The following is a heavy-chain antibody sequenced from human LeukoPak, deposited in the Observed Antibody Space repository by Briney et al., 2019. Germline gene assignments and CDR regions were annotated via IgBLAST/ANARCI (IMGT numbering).Heavy chain of an antibody. V-gene: IGHV4-59*08. D-gene: IGHD2-2*01. J-gene: IGHJ6*02. CDR3: ARGPGLGVPAVILDYYGLDV. Sequence: PSETLSLTCTVSGGSISSYYWSWIRQPPGKGLEWIGYIYYSGSTSYNPSLKSRVTISVDTSKNQFSLKLSSVTAADTAVYYCARGPGLGVPAVILDYYGLDVWGQGTTVTVSS. CDR2: IYYSGST. CDR1: GGSISSYY.